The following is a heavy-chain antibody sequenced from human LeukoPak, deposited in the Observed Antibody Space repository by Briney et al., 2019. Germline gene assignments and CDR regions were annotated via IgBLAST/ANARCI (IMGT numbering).Heavy chain of an antibody. J-gene: IGHJ4*02. CDR3: ASGGYITSIDY. CDR2: INGDGSST. Sequence: GGSLRLSCAASGFTFSSYWMHWVRQAPGKGLVWVSRINGDGSSTNYADSVKGRFTISRDNVKNTLYLQMDSLRAEDTAVYYCASGGYITSIDYWGQGTLVTVSS. D-gene: IGHD5-18*01. V-gene: IGHV3-74*01. CDR1: GFTFSSYW.